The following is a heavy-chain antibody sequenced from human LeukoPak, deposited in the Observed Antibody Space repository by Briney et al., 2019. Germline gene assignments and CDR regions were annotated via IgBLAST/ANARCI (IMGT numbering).Heavy chain of an antibody. J-gene: IGHJ4*02. V-gene: IGHV3-30*02. CDR3: AKAKFTGPVVRDPFDY. Sequence: PGGSLRLSCAASGFTFGSYGMHWVRQAPGKGLEWVAFIRYDGSNKYYADSVKGRFTISRDNSKNTLYLQMNSLRADDTALYYCAKAKFTGPVVRDPFDYWGQGTLVTVSS. CDR1: GFTFGSYG. CDR2: IRYDGSNK. D-gene: IGHD3-10*01.